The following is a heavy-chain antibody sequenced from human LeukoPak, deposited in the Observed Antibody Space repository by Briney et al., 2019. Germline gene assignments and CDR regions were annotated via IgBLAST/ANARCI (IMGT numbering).Heavy chain of an antibody. CDR2: IWYDGSNK. V-gene: IGHV3-33*01. D-gene: IGHD3-10*01. J-gene: IGHJ4*02. CDR3: ARDTAYGSGSCDY. Sequence: GRSLRLSCAASGFTFSSYGMHWVRQAPGKGLEWVAVIWYDGSNKYYADSVKSRFTISRDNSKNTLYLQMNSLRAEDTAVYYCARDTAYGSGSCDYWGQGTLVTVSS. CDR1: GFTFSSYG.